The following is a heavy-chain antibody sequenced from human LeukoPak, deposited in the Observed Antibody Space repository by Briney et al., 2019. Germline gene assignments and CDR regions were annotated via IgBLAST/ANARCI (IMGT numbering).Heavy chain of an antibody. CDR2: INAGNGNT. D-gene: IGHD3-10*01. Sequence: ASVKVSCTASGYTFTSYAMNWVRQAPGQGLEWMGWINAGNGNTKYSQKFQGRVTITRDTSASTAYMELSSLRSEDTAVYYCASFPGSGSDVDIWGQGTMVTVSS. V-gene: IGHV1-3*01. J-gene: IGHJ3*02. CDR3: ASFPGSGSDVDI. CDR1: GYTFTSYA.